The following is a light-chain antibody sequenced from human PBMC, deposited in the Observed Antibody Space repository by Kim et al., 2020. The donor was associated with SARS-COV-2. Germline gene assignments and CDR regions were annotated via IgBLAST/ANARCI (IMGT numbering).Light chain of an antibody. CDR3: QQRSNWPPYT. Sequence: EIVLTQSPATLSLSPGERATLSCRASQSVSSFLAWYQQKPGQAPRLLIHDASNRATGIPARFSGSGSGTDFTLTISSLEPEDSAVYYCQQRSNWPPYTFGQGTKLEI. CDR2: DAS. CDR1: QSVSSF. J-gene: IGKJ2*01. V-gene: IGKV3-11*01.